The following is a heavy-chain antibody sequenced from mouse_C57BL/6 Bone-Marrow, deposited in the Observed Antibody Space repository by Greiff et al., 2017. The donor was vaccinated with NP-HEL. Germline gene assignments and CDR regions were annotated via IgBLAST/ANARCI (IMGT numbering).Heavy chain of an antibody. J-gene: IGHJ4*01. CDR2: IYPGNSDT. CDR1: GYTFTSYW. V-gene: IGHV1-5*01. Sequence: VQLQQSGTVLARPGASVKMSCKTSGYTFTSYWMHWVKQRPGQGLEWIGAIYPGNSDTSYNQKFKGKAKLTAVTSASTAYMELSSLTNEDSAVYYCTREGFYGGAMDYWGQGTSVTVSS. CDR3: TREGFYGGAMDY. D-gene: IGHD1-1*02.